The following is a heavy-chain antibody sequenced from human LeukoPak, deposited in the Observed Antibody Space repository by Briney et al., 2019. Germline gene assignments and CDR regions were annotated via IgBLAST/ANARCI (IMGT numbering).Heavy chain of an antibody. J-gene: IGHJ4*02. CDR1: GFTFSSYA. CDR3: AKRRTYGSGSYILDY. CDR2: ISDGGRGT. Sequence: GGSLRLSCAASGFTFSSYAMSWVRQAPGKGLEWVSRISDGGRGTYYADSVKGRFIISRDNSKNTVYLQMNSLRDEDTALYYCAKRRTYGSGSYILDYWGQGTLVTVSS. V-gene: IGHV3-23*01. D-gene: IGHD3-10*01.